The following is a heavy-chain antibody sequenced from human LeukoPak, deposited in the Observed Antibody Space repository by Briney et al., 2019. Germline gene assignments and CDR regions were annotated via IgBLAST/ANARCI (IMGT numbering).Heavy chain of an antibody. D-gene: IGHD1-26*01. CDR2: ARNKARSFTT. Sequence: GGSLRLSCAASGFTFSDHYMDWVRQAPGKGLEWVGRARNKARSFTTDYAASVKGRFTISRDELKNSLYLQMSSLKTEDTAVYYCTRSGATHNGIRDLVHWGRGTLVTVSP. V-gene: IGHV3-72*01. J-gene: IGHJ4*02. CDR3: TRSGATHNGIRDLVH. CDR1: GFTFSDHY.